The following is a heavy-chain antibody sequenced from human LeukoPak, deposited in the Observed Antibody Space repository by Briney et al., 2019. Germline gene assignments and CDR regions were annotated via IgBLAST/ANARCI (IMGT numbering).Heavy chain of an antibody. CDR3: ARDIKVEMATITDY. J-gene: IGHJ4*02. CDR1: GYTFTSSD. Sequence: GASVKVSCKTSGYTFTSSDINWVRQAAGQGLEWMGWMNPNSGNTGYAQKFQGRVTMTRNISISTAYMELRSEGTAVYYCARDIKVEMATITDYWGQGTLVTVSS. D-gene: IGHD5-24*01. CDR2: MNPNSGNT. V-gene: IGHV1-8*01.